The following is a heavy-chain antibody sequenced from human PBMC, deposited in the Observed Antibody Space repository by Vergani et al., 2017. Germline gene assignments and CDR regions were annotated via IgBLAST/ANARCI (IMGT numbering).Heavy chain of an antibody. CDR2: ISSSSSTI. Sequence: EVQLVESGGGLVKPGGSLRLSCAASGFTFSSYSMNWVRQAPGKGLEWVSYISSSSSTIYYADSVKGRFTISRDNAKNSLYLQMNSLRAEDTAVYYCARDLSYGSGSYYKAFDAFDIWGQGTMVTVSS. CDR3: ARDLSYGSGSYYKAFDAFDI. CDR1: GFTFSSYS. J-gene: IGHJ3*02. D-gene: IGHD3-10*01. V-gene: IGHV3-21*05.